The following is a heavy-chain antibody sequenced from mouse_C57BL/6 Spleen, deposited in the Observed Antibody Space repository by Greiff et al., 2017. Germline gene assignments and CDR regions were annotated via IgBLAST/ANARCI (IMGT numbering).Heavy chain of an antibody. Sequence: QVQLKASGAELVKPGASVKISCKASGYAFSSYWMNWVKQRPGKGLEWIGQIYPGDGDTNYNGKFKGKTTLTADKSSSTAYMQLSSLTAEDSAVYFCARSGLPSYAMDYWGQGTSVTVSS. CDR2: IYPGDGDT. D-gene: IGHD3-1*01. J-gene: IGHJ4*01. CDR3: ARSGLPSYAMDY. V-gene: IGHV1-80*01. CDR1: GYAFSSYW.